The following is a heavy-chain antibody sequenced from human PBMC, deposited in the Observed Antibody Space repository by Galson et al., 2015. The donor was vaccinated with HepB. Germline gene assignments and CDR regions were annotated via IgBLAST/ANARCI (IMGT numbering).Heavy chain of an antibody. CDR3: AKASYDFWMGDI. V-gene: IGHV3-21*01. Sequence: SLRLSCAASGFTFSTYSMSWVRQAPGKGLEWVSSITSDSNHIFYADSVKGRFTISRDNAKNSLYLEMNSLRAEDTAVYYCAKASYDFWMGDIWGQGTMVTVSS. CDR2: ITSDSNHI. J-gene: IGHJ3*02. CDR1: GFTFSTYS. D-gene: IGHD3-3*01.